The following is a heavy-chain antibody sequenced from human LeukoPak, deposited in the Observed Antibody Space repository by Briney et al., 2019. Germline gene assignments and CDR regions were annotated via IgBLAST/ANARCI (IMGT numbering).Heavy chain of an antibody. CDR1: GGSFSGYY. CDR2: INHNGST. V-gene: IGHV4-34*01. J-gene: IGHJ4*02. CDR3: ARAGYCSGGSCYFY. D-gene: IGHD2-15*01. Sequence: SETLSLTCAVYGGSFSGYYWSWIRQPPGKGLEWIGEINHNGSTNYNPSLKSRVTISVDTSKNQFSLKLSSVTAADTAVYYCARAGYCSGGSCYFYWGQGTLVTVSS.